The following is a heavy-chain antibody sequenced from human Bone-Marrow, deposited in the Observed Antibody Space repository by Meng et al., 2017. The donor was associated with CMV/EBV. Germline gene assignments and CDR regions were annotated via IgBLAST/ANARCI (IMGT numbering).Heavy chain of an antibody. CDR2: INPSGGAT. D-gene: IGHD2-2*01. Sequence: ASVKVSCKAFGYTFIRYYMHWVRQAPGQGLEWMGIINPSGGATTYAQRFQGRVTLTRDTYTSTVYMQLSSLRSEDTAVDYCARVMGSLSDALYGMDVWGQGTTVTVSS. CDR1: GYTFIRYY. J-gene: IGHJ6*02. V-gene: IGHV1-46*01. CDR3: ARVMGSLSDALYGMDV.